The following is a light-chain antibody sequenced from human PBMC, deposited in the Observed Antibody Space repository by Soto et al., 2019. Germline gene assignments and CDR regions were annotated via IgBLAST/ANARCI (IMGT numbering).Light chain of an antibody. CDR1: QSITNNY. V-gene: IGKV3-20*01. J-gene: IGKJ1*01. CDR2: GAS. Sequence: EIVLTQSPGTLSLSPGERATLSCRASQSITNNYSAWYQQKPGRAHRLLIYGASSRATGIPVRFSGSGSGTDFTLTISRLEPEDFEVYYCQQYYKWPRTFGQGTKVDIK. CDR3: QQYYKWPRT.